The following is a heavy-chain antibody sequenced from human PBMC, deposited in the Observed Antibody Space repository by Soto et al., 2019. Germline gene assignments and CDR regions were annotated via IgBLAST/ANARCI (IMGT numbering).Heavy chain of an antibody. Sequence: VQLVESGGGLIQPGGSLRLSCAASGFTVSSNYMSWVRQAPGKGLEWVSVIYSGGSTYYADSVKGRFTISRDNSKNTLYLQMNSLRAEDTAVYYCASRYDSSGYPYDYWGQGTLVTVSS. CDR2: IYSGGST. D-gene: IGHD3-22*01. CDR3: ASRYDSSGYPYDY. J-gene: IGHJ4*02. CDR1: GFTVSSNY. V-gene: IGHV3-53*01.